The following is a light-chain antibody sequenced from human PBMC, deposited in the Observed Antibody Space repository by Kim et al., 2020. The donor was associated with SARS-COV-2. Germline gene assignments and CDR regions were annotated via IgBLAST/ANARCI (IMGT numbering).Light chain of an antibody. CDR3: QVWDDGSLV. J-gene: IGLJ3*02. CDR2: DDS. CDR1: SIGSKG. Sequence: SYELTQPPSLSVAPGGTATLTCGGNSIGSKGVHWYQQKPGQAPVLVVHDDSDRPSGIPERFSGSNSGNTATLTIIRAEAGDEVDYFCQVWDDGSLVFGGG. V-gene: IGLV3-21*02.